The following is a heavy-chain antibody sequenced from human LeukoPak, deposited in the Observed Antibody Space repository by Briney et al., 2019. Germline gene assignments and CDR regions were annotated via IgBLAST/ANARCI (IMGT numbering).Heavy chain of an antibody. D-gene: IGHD3-10*01. Sequence: ASVKVSCKASGYTFTGYYMHWVRQAPGQGLEWMGWINPNSGGTNYAQKFQGRVTMTRDTSISTAYMELSRLRSDDTAVYYCARGDLLWFGESHQDYWGQGTLVTVSS. CDR3: ARGDLLWFGESHQDY. CDR1: GYTFTGYY. CDR2: INPNSGGT. V-gene: IGHV1-2*02. J-gene: IGHJ4*02.